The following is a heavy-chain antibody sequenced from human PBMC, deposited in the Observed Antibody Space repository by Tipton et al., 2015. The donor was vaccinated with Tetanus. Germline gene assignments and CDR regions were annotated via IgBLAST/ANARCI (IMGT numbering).Heavy chain of an antibody. CDR2: IDYFGTT. J-gene: IGHJ4*02. CDR3: ARGLGSNWYYFAY. Sequence: LRLSCTVSGGSISTYHWNWIRQSPGKGLEWIGYIDYFGTTKYNPSLKSRVAMSVDTSKNQFSLRLTSVTAADTAVYYCARGLGSNWYYFAYWGQGTLVTVSS. D-gene: IGHD6-13*01. V-gene: IGHV4-59*01. CDR1: GGSISTYH.